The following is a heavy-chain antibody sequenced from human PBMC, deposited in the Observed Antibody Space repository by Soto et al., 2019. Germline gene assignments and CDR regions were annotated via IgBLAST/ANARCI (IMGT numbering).Heavy chain of an antibody. V-gene: IGHV4-59*01. D-gene: IGHD3-22*01. CDR1: VGSSSSYY. CDR3: ARDFRKYYYDSSGYFPAV. J-gene: IGHJ4*02. Sequence: SETLSVTCTVSVGSSSSYYWSWIRQPPGKGLEWIGYIYYSGSTNYNPSLKSRVTISVDTSKNQFSLKLSSVTAADTAVYYCARDFRKYYYDSSGYFPAVWGQGTLVTVSS. CDR2: IYYSGST.